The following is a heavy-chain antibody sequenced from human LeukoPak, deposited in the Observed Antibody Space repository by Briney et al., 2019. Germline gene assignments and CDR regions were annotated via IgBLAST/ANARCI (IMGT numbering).Heavy chain of an antibody. J-gene: IGHJ5*02. Sequence: PGGSLRLSCAASGFTFSSYWMSWVRQAPGKGLEWVANIKQDGSEKYYVDSVKGRFTISRDNAKNSLYLQMNSLRAEDMAVYYCARHAPRIAVAGINWFDPWGQGTLVTVSS. V-gene: IGHV3-7*01. D-gene: IGHD6-19*01. CDR1: GFTFSSYW. CDR2: IKQDGSEK. CDR3: ARHAPRIAVAGINWFDP.